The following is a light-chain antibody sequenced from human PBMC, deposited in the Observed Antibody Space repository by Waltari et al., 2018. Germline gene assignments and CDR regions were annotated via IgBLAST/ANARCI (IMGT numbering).Light chain of an antibody. CDR3: QAWDSSTGV. Sequence: SYELTQPPSVSVSPGQTASITCPGDKLGDKYACWYQQKPGQSPVLVIYQDNQRSSGIPDRFSGSNSGNTATLTISGTQAMDEADYYCQAWDSSTGVFGTGTKVTVL. V-gene: IGLV3-1*01. CDR1: KLGDKY. CDR2: QDN. J-gene: IGLJ1*01.